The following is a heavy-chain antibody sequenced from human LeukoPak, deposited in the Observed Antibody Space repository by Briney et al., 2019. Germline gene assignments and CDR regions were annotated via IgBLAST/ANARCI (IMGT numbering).Heavy chain of an antibody. Sequence: SETLSLTCTVSGGSISSYYWSWIRQPAGKGLEWIGRIYTSGSTNYNPSLKSRVTMSVDTSKNQFSLKLSSVTAADTAVYYCAKDIEPYGIAVGLGDYWGQGTLVTVSS. CDR3: AKDIEPYGIAVGLGDY. D-gene: IGHD6-19*01. CDR2: IYTSGST. V-gene: IGHV4-4*07. CDR1: GGSISSYY. J-gene: IGHJ4*02.